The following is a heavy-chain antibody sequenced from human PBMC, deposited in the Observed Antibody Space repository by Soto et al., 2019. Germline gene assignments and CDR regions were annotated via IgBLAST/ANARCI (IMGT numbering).Heavy chain of an antibody. D-gene: IGHD3-3*01. CDR3: ARDGSKYYDFWSGYYTGTLNYFDY. Sequence: GGSLRLSCAASGFTFSSYAMHWVRQAPGKGLEWVAVISYDGSNKYYADSVKGRFTISRDNSKNTLYLQMNSLRAEDTAVYYCARDGSKYYDFWSGYYTGTLNYFDYWGQGT. CDR1: GFTFSSYA. CDR2: ISYDGSNK. J-gene: IGHJ4*02. V-gene: IGHV3-30-3*01.